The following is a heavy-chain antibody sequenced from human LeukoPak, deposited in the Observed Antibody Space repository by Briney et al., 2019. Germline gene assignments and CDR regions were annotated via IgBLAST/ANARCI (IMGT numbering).Heavy chain of an antibody. CDR3: ACLTTADAFDI. Sequence: SETLSLTCTVSGGSISSYYWSWIRQPPGKGLEWIGYIYNSGSTNYNPSLKSRVTISVDTSKNQFSLKLSSVTAADTAVYYCACLTTADAFDIWGQGTMVTVSS. V-gene: IGHV4-59*01. CDR1: GGSISSYY. CDR2: IYNSGST. J-gene: IGHJ3*02. D-gene: IGHD3-22*01.